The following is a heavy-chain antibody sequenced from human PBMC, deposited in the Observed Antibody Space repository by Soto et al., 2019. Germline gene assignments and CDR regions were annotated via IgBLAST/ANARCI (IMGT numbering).Heavy chain of an antibody. V-gene: IGHV3-23*01. Sequence: GGSLRLSCAASGFTFSSYAMSWVRQAPGKGLEWVSAISGSGDNTYYTDSVKGRFTISRDNSTNTVNLQMNSLRAEDTAVYYCAGAKTGLKKPYDRSGYHCDYWGQGTLVTDSS. CDR3: AGAKTGLKKPYDRSGYHCDY. CDR2: ISGSGDNT. CDR1: GFTFSSYA. D-gene: IGHD3-22*01. J-gene: IGHJ4*02.